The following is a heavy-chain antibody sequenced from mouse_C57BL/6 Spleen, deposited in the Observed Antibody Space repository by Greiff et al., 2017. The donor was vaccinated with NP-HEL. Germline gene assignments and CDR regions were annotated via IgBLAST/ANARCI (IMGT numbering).Heavy chain of an antibody. D-gene: IGHD3-2*02. CDR2: IYPGSGST. J-gene: IGHJ3*01. Sequence: VQLQQPGAELVKPGASVKMSCKASGYTFTSYWITWVKQRPGQGLEWIGDIYPGSGSTNYNEKFKSKATLTVDTSSSTAYMQLSSLTSEDSAVYYCARSSQLRLGDFAYWGQGTLVTVSA. V-gene: IGHV1-55*01. CDR1: GYTFTSYW. CDR3: ARSSQLRLGDFAY.